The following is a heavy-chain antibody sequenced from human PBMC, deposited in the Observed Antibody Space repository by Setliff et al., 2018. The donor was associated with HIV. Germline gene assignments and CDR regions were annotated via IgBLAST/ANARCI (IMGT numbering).Heavy chain of an antibody. CDR3: SRAGVPWAIDL. Sequence: SVNVSCKASGGTFSSYVIRWVRQAPGQGPEWMGGITPLLGTTNYAQRFQSRVTITTDESTNTVFMDLNSLRAEDRAVYYCSRAGVPWAIDLWGQGTMVTV. CDR1: GGTFSSYV. D-gene: IGHD7-27*01. J-gene: IGHJ3*01. CDR2: ITPLLGTT. V-gene: IGHV1-69*05.